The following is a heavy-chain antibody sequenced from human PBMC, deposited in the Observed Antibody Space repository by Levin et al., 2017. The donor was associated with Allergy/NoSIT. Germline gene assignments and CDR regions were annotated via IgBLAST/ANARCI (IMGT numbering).Heavy chain of an antibody. CDR1: GDAFSNHG. Sequence: KISCKASGDAFSNHGISWVRQAPGQGLEWMGGIIPIYAIVNYAQKFQGRVTITADEFTSTAYMELSSLKSEDTAVYYCARHETGFSSSRYGMDVSRQGPTVTLSS. V-gene: IGHV1-69*01. CDR3: ARHETGFSSSRYGMDV. CDR2: IIPIYAIV. J-gene: IGHJ6*02. D-gene: IGHD6-19*01.